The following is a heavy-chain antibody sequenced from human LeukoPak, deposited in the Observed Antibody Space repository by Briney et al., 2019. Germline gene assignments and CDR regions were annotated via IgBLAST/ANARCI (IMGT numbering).Heavy chain of an antibody. CDR1: GYTFTSYG. J-gene: IGHJ4*02. V-gene: IGHV1-18*01. CDR3: ARVWGSSSRDGEIDY. CDR2: ISAYNGNT. Sequence: GASVKVSCKASGYTFTSYGISWVRQAPGQGLEWMGWISAYNGNTNYAQKLQGRVTMTTDTSTSTAYMELRSLRSDDTAVYYCARVWGSSSRDGEIDYWGQGTLVTVSS. D-gene: IGHD6-13*01.